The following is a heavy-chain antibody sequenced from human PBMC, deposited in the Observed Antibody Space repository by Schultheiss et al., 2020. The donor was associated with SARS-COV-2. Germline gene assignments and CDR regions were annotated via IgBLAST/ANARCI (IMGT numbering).Heavy chain of an antibody. J-gene: IGHJ6*02. CDR2: VSGSGTTI. CDR1: GFSFNNYE. V-gene: IGHV3-48*03. D-gene: IGHD3-16*01. CDR3: ARGGTYGMDV. Sequence: GGSLRLSCAASGFSFNNYEMNWVRQAPGKGLEWVSYVSGSGTTIHYADSVKGRFTISRDNAKNSLYLQMSSLRAEDTAVYYCARGGTYGMDVWGQGTTVTVSS.